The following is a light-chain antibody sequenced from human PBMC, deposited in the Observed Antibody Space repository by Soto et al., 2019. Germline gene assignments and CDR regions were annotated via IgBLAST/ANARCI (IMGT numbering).Light chain of an antibody. CDR2: AAS. V-gene: IGKV3-20*01. CDR3: QQFPTWT. Sequence: EIVLTQSPGILSLSPGERATLSCRASQSVSNSYLAWYQQKPGQAPRLLMYAASNSATGIPVRFSGSGSGTDFTLTISRLEPEDFAVYYCQQFPTWTFGQGTKVEIK. CDR1: QSVSNSY. J-gene: IGKJ1*01.